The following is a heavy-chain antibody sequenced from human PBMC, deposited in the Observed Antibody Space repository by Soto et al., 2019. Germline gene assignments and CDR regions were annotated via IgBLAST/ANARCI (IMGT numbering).Heavy chain of an antibody. V-gene: IGHV4-39*01. CDR1: GGSISSSSYY. CDR3: ARLNWAYYYYGMDV. CDR2: IYYSGST. D-gene: IGHD3-16*01. J-gene: IGHJ6*02. Sequence: QLQLQESGPGLVKPSETLSLTCTVSGGSISSSSYYWGWIRQPPGKGLEWIGSIYYSGSTYYNPSLKSRVTISVDTSKTQFSLKLRSVTAADTAVYYCARLNWAYYYYGMDVWGQGTTVTVSS.